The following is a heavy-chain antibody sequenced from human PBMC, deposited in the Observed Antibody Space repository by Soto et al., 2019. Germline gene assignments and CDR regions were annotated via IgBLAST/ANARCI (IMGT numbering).Heavy chain of an antibody. CDR3: GRDYYSSGYPRNYFDS. CDR1: GFTFSSDG. V-gene: IGHV3-33*01. D-gene: IGHD3-22*01. J-gene: IGHJ4*02. CDR2: IWYDGSNK. Sequence: QVQLVESGGGVVQPGRSLRLSCAASGFTFSSDGMHWVRQAPGKGLEWLAVIWYDGSNKYYADSVKGRFTISRDNSNIKLYLKIHGRGAKDTAVYNCGRDYYSSGYPRNYFDSWCQGALVTVSS.